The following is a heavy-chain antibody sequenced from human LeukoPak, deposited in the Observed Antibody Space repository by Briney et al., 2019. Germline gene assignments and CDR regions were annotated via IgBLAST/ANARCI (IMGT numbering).Heavy chain of an antibody. J-gene: IGHJ4*02. CDR1: GLTFSRYG. CDR3: VRGGGSSAYYYYFDY. Sequence: PGGSLRLSCAASGLTFSRYGMHWVRQSAGKGLMWVSGISADGSRITYADSVKGRFTITRDNARSTLFLQMDSLRDEDEAVYYCVRGGGSSAYYYYFDYWGQGSLVTVS. V-gene: IGHV3-74*03. CDR2: ISADGSRI. D-gene: IGHD6-19*01.